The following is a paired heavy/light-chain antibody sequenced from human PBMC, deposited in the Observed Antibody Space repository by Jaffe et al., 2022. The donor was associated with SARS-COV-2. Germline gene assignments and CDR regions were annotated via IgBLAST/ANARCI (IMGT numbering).Light chain of an antibody. V-gene: IGKV1-5*03. CDR3: QQYNGYKRT. CDR2: KAS. J-gene: IGKJ1*01. Sequence: DIQMTQSPSTLPASVGDRVIITCRASQSLNGWLAWYQLKPGKAPKLLIYKASSLESGVPSRFSGSGSGTEFTLTISSLQPDDFATYYCQQYNGYKRTFGQGTRVEIK. CDR1: QSLNGW.
Heavy chain of an antibody. V-gene: IGHV3-7*03. CDR3: ARVGNSGHFWSTDDY. J-gene: IGHJ4*02. D-gene: IGHD6-19*01. CDR2: IKEDGSQT. CDR1: GFSFSSHW. Sequence: EVQLVESGGGLVQPGGSLRLSCAASGFSFSSHWMSWVRQAPEMGLEWVANIKEDGSQTYYVDSVEGRFTISRDNAKNSVYLQMNSLRVEDTAVYYCARVGNSGHFWSTDDYWGQGTLVTVSS.